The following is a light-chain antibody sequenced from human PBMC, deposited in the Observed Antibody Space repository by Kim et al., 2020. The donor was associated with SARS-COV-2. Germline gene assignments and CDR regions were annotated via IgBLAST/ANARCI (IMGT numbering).Light chain of an antibody. V-gene: IGKV3-11*01. CDR1: QRIGSS. J-gene: IGKJ2*01. CDR3: QQRSNWYT. Sequence: LSMSQGDSATRAGRGSQRIGSSLAWYQHKPGQAPRLLIYETFNRTTGIPARFSGSGSGTDFTLTISSLEPEDFAVYYCQQRSNWYTFGQGTKLEI. CDR2: ETF.